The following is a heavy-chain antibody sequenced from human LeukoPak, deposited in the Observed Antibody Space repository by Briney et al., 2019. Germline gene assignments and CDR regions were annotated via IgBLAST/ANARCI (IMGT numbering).Heavy chain of an antibody. CDR1: GGSFSGYY. V-gene: IGHV4-34*01. Sequence: PSETLSLTCAVYGGSFSGYYWSWIRQPPGKGLEWIGEINHSGSTNYNPSLKSRVTISVDTSKNQFSLKLSSVTAADTAVYYCARDATNYYGSGSGAPGSYYYMDVWGKGTTVAVSS. CDR2: INHSGST. J-gene: IGHJ6*03. D-gene: IGHD3-10*01. CDR3: ARDATNYYGSGSGAPGSYYYMDV.